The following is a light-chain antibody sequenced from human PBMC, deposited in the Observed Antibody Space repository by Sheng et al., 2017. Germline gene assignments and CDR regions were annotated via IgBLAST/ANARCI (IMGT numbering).Light chain of an antibody. J-gene: IGKJ4*01. CDR3: QQYHSYPPT. CDR1: QGITNS. CDR2: AAS. Sequence: DIQMTQSPSSLSASVGDRITITCRASQGITNSLAWFQQIPGKAPKSLIYAASSLRSGVPSKFSGSGSGTDFTLTISSLQPEDFATYYCQQYHSYPPTFGGGTKVEIK. V-gene: IGKV1-16*02.